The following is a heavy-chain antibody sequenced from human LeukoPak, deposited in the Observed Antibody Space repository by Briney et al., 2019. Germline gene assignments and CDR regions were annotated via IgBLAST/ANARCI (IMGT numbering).Heavy chain of an antibody. D-gene: IGHD2-15*01. CDR2: ITASGDRT. V-gene: IGHV3-23*01. CDR1: GFTFSDYV. CDR3: ARRDIVVVVSASDY. Sequence: GGSLRLSCAASGFTFSDYVMIWVRQAPGKGLEWVSGITASGDRTFYGDSVRGRFTMSRDNSKNTVYLQMNSLRVDDTAVYYCARRDIVVVVSASDYWGQGTLVTVSS. J-gene: IGHJ4*02.